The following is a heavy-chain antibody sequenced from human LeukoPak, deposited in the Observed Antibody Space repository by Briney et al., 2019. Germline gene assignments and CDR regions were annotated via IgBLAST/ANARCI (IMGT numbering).Heavy chain of an antibody. CDR3: ARFKARRYFDY. D-gene: IGHD6-6*01. CDR1: GGSFSGYY. V-gene: IGHV4-34*01. CDR2: INHSGST. J-gene: IGHJ4*02. Sequence: SETLSLTCAVYGGSFSGYYWSWIRQPPGKGLEWIGEINHSGSTNYNPSHKSRVTISVDTSKNQFSLKLSSVTAADTAVYYCARFKARRYFDYWGQGTLVTVSS.